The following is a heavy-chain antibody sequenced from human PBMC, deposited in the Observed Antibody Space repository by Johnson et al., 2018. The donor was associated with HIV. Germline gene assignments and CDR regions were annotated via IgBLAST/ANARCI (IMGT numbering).Heavy chain of an antibody. CDR3: ARETNRPGGAGDAFDI. J-gene: IGHJ3*02. V-gene: IGHV3-7*01. CDR2: IKEDGGER. CDR1: GFTFSDYY. D-gene: IGHD3-16*01. Sequence: VQLVESGGGLVKPGGSLRLSCAASGFTFSDYYVSWVRQAPEKGLEWVANIKEDGGERYYVGSVKGRFSVSRDNAKNTLYLQMKSLRVEDTAVYYCARETNRPGGAGDAFDIWGQGTMVTVTS.